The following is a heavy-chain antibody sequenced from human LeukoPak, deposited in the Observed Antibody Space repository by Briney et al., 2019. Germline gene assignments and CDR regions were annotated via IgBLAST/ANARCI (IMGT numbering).Heavy chain of an antibody. D-gene: IGHD4-23*01. V-gene: IGHV1-2*02. J-gene: IGHJ4*02. Sequence: ASVKVPCKASGYTFTDHYMHWVRQAPGQGLEWMGWINPNSGGTNSAQNFQGRVTMTRDTSISTAYMELSRLTSDDTAVYYCARDRWELTYWGQGTLVTVSS. CDR2: INPNSGGT. CDR3: ARDRWELTY. CDR1: GYTFTDHY.